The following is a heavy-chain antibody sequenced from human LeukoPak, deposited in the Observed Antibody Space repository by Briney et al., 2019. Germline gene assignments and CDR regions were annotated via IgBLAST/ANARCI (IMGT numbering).Heavy chain of an antibody. V-gene: IGHV4-39*01. D-gene: IGHD6-6*01. CDR3: ARQGYSNSSVY. J-gene: IGHJ4*02. Sequence: SETVSLTCTVSGGSISSSSYYWGWIRQPPGKGLEWIGSIYYSGSTYYNPSLKSRVTISVDTSKNQFSLKLTSVTAADTAVYYCARQGYSNSSVYWGQGTLVTVSS. CDR1: GGSISSSSYY. CDR2: IYYSGST.